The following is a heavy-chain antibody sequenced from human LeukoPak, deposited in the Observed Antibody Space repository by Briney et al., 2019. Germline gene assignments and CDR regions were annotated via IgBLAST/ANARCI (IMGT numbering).Heavy chain of an antibody. J-gene: IGHJ4*02. CDR1: GFTFSSYG. Sequence: GGSLRLSCAASGFTFSSYGMHWVRQAPGKGLEWAAFIRYDGSNKYYADSVKGRFTISRDNSKNTLYLQMNSLRAEDTAVYYCAKDLVVATGPARWGQGTLVTVSS. CDR2: IRYDGSNK. D-gene: IGHD2-15*01. V-gene: IGHV3-30*02. CDR3: AKDLVVATGPAR.